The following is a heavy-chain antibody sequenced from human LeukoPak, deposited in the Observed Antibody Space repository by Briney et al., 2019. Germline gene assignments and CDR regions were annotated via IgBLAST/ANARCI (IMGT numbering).Heavy chain of an antibody. V-gene: IGHV3-9*01. J-gene: IGHJ4*02. D-gene: IGHD3-3*01. Sequence: GRSLRLSCAASGFTFDDYAMHWVRQAPGKGLEWVSGISWNSGSIGYADSVKGRFTISRDNAKNSLYLQMNSLRAEDTALYYCAKDNIRRFLEWLFDSWGQGTLVTVSS. CDR1: GFTFDDYA. CDR2: ISWNSGSI. CDR3: AKDNIRRFLEWLFDS.